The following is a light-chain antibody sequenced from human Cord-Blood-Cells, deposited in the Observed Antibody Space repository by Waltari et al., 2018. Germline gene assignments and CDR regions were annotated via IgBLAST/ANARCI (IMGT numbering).Light chain of an antibody. CDR1: SLRSYY. J-gene: IGLJ2*01. V-gene: IGLV3-19*01. CDR3: NSRDSSGNHVV. Sequence: SSELTQDPAVSVALGQTVRITCNGDSLRSYYESWYQQKPGQAPVLVIYGKNNRPSGIPDRFSGSSSGNTASLTITGAQAEDEADYYCNSRDSSGNHVVFGGGTKLTVL. CDR2: GKN.